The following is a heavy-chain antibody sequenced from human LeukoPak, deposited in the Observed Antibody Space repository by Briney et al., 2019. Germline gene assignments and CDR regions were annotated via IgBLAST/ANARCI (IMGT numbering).Heavy chain of an antibody. CDR3: ARAQTTGFGESLHY. CDR2: ISAYNGNT. J-gene: IGHJ4*02. V-gene: IGHV1-18*01. CDR1: GDTFNYYG. Sequence: ASVKVSCKASGDTFNYYGISWVRQAPGQGLEWMGWISAYNGNTRYAQNLQGRVTLTTDTSTSTAYMEVRSQRSDDTAVYYCARAQTTGFGESLHYWGQGTLVTVSS. D-gene: IGHD3-10*01.